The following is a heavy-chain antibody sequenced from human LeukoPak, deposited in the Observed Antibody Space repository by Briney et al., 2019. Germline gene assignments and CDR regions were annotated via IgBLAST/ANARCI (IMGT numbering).Heavy chain of an antibody. Sequence: PSETLSLTCAVYGGSCDDYYCSWLRQPPGKGLEWIGEIHPSGIFYYNSSLLSRVTISIDTSKSQFSLRLTSVAAADTAFYYCARGRDRSKAGDHWGQGSLVTVSS. CDR3: ARGRDRSKAGDH. J-gene: IGHJ4*02. V-gene: IGHV4-34*01. CDR1: GGSCDDYY. D-gene: IGHD5-24*01. CDR2: IHPSGIF.